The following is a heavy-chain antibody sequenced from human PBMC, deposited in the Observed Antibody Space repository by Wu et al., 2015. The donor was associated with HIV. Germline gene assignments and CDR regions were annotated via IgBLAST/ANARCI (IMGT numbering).Heavy chain of an antibody. CDR2: IIPIFGTA. CDR3: ARAGMLLVVTGSYCLMMSFDI. CDR1: GGTFSSYA. Sequence: QVQLVQSGAEVKKPGSSVKVSCKASGGTFSSYAISWVRQAPGQGLEWMGRIIPIFGTANYAQKFQGRVTITADESTSTAYMELSSLRSEDTAVYYCARAGMLLVVTGSYCLMMSFDIVGPRDKWSPSL. D-gene: IGHD3-10*01. V-gene: IGHV1-69*13. J-gene: IGHJ3*02.